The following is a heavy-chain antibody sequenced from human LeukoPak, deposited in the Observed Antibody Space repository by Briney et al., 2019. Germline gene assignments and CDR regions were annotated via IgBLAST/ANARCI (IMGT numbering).Heavy chain of an antibody. Sequence: ASVKVSCKVSGNTFTDLSMNWVRQVPGKGLEWMGGFDPEDVETIYAQKFQGRVTMTEDTSTATAYMDLSSLRPDDTAVYYCATDFYRGRQFDYWGQGTLVTVSS. CDR2: FDPEDVET. V-gene: IGHV1-24*01. CDR1: GNTFTDLS. D-gene: IGHD2/OR15-2a*01. J-gene: IGHJ4*02. CDR3: ATDFYRGRQFDY.